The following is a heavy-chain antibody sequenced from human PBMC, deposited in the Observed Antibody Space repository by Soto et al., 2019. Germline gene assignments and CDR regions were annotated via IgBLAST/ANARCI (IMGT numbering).Heavy chain of an antibody. CDR2: IYHSGST. CDR1: GGSISSGGYS. J-gene: IGHJ5*02. CDR3: ASVPDR. D-gene: IGHD2-2*01. Sequence: QLQLQESGSGLVKPSQTLSLTCAVSGGSISSGGYSWSWIRQPPGKGLEWIGYIYHSGSTYYNPSLKCRVPRSVNRSKNPFSLKLRSVTAAAPAVYYCASVPDRWGQGTLVTVSS. V-gene: IGHV4-30-2*01.